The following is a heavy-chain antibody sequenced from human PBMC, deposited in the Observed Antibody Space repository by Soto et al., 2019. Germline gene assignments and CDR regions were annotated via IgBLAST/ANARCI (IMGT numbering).Heavy chain of an antibody. CDR2: ITDNGGNK. D-gene: IGHD3-3*02. CDR1: GFTFSSYG. V-gene: IGHV3-30*18. CDR3: AKTRYPFYYFDY. Sequence: GALRLSCAASGFTFSSYGMHWVRQAPGKGLEWAAVITDNGGNKYYADSVKGRFTISRDNSKNTLYLQMNSLRAEGTAVYYCAKTRYPFYYFDYWGQGTLVTVSS. J-gene: IGHJ4*02.